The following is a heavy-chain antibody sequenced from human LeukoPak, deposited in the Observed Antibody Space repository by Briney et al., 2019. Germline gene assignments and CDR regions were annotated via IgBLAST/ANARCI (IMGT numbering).Heavy chain of an antibody. Sequence: ASVKVSCKASGYTFTSYYMHWVRQAPGQGLEWMGWINPNSGGTNYAQKFQGRVTMTRDTSISTAYMELSRLRSDDTAVYYCARGDYDSSGYYHGYFDYWGQGTLVTVSS. CDR1: GYTFTSYY. CDR3: ARGDYDSSGYYHGYFDY. V-gene: IGHV1-2*02. CDR2: INPNSGGT. J-gene: IGHJ4*02. D-gene: IGHD3-22*01.